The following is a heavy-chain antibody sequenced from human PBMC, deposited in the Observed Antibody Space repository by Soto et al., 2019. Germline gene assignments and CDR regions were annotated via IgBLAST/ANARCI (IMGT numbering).Heavy chain of an antibody. J-gene: IGHJ6*03. D-gene: IGHD3-16*02. CDR2: IRSKANSYAT. Sequence: GGSLRLSCAASGFTVSSNYMSWVRQAPGKGLEWVGRIRSKANSYATAYAASVKGRFTISRDDSKNTAYLQMNSLKTEDTAVYYCTSHYMITFGGVIANPYYYYMDVWGKGTTVTVSS. CDR3: TSHYMITFGGVIANPYYYYMDV. CDR1: GFTVSSNY. V-gene: IGHV3-73*01.